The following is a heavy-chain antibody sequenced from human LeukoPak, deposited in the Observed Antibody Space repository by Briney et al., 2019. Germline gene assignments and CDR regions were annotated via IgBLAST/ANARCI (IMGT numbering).Heavy chain of an antibody. CDR1: GGTFSSYA. J-gene: IGHJ6*03. V-gene: IGHV1-69*05. Sequence: SVKVSCKASGGTFSSYAISWVRQAPGQGLEWMGGIIPIFGTANYAQKFQGRVTITTDESTSTAYMELSSLRSEDTALYYCAKGAGTSMHYYYYYMDVWGKGTTVTVSS. D-gene: IGHD6-19*01. CDR3: AKGAGTSMHYYYYYMDV. CDR2: IIPIFGTA.